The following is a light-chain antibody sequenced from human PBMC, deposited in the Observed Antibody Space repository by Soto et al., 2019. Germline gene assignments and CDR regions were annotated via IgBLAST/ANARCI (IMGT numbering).Light chain of an antibody. CDR2: DAS. J-gene: IGKJ1*01. Sequence: MQLSQPPTTLSASILDRVTITCRASQRINKWLAWHQQKPGKAPKLLIYDASSLQSGVPPRFSGSGSGTEFTLTIRSLQPDDIATYYCQQYSSYSAWTSGEGTKV. CDR3: QQYSSYSAWT. CDR1: QRINKW. V-gene: IGKV1-5*01.